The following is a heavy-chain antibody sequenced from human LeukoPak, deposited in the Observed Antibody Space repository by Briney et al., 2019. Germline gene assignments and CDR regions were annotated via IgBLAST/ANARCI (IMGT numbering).Heavy chain of an antibody. D-gene: IGHD3-10*01. V-gene: IGHV3-30-3*01. CDR1: GFTFSSYA. CDR2: ISYDGSNK. J-gene: IGHJ5*02. Sequence: GGSLRLSCAASGFTFSSYAMHWVRQAPGKGLEWVAVISYDGSNKYYADSVKGRFTISRDNSKNTLYLQMNSLRAEDTAVYYCARGAQLLWFGSPEEGFDPWGQGTLVTVSS. CDR3: ARGAQLLWFGSPEEGFDP.